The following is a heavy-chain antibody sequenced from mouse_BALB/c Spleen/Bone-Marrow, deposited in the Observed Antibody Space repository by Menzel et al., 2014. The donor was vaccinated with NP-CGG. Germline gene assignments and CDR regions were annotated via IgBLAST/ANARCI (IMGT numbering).Heavy chain of an antibody. CDR2: INPSTGYT. D-gene: IGHD1-1*01. CDR3: ARIYYYGSDY. Sequence: QVPLQQSGAELAKPGASVKMSCKASGYTFTNYWMHWVKQRPGQGLEWIGYINPSTGYTEYNQKFKDKATLTADKSSSTAYMQLSSLTSEDSAVYYCARIYYYGSDYWGQGTTLTGSS. V-gene: IGHV1-7*01. CDR1: GYTFTNYW. J-gene: IGHJ2*01.